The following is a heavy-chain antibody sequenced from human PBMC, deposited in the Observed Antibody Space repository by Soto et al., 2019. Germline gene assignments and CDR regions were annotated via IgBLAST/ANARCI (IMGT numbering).Heavy chain of an antibody. CDR2: IYYSGST. J-gene: IGHJ5*02. D-gene: IGHD6-6*01. Sequence: TLSLTCTVSGASISGYYWSWIKQPPGKGLEWIGYIYYSGSTNYNPSLKSRVTISVDTSKNQFSLKLSSVTAADTAVYYCARVSSIAARSWWFDPWGQGTLVTVSS. CDR1: GASISGYY. CDR3: ARVSSIAARSWWFDP. V-gene: IGHV4-59*01.